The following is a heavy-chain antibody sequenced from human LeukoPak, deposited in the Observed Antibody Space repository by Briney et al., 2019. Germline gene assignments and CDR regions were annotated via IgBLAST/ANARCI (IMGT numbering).Heavy chain of an antibody. V-gene: IGHV3-23*01. CDR2: VTDTGGNT. D-gene: IGHD1/OR15-1a*01. CDR1: GFTVSSNY. J-gene: IGHJ4*02. CDR3: VKGEQTFPN. Sequence: GGSLRLSCAASGFTVSSNYMSWVRQAPGKGLEWVSTVTDTGGNTYYADSVKGRFTISRDNSKNTVHLLMNSLRGDDTAVYYCVKGEQTFPNWGQGTLVTVSS.